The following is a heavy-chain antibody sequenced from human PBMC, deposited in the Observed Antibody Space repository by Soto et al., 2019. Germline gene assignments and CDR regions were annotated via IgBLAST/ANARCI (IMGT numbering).Heavy chain of an antibody. J-gene: IGHJ4*02. CDR3: AKAVIAITHNYPDY. CDR2: ISGSGGST. CDR1: GFTFSSYA. V-gene: IGHV3-23*01. D-gene: IGHD2-21*01. Sequence: EVQLLESGGGLVQPGGSLRLSCAASGFTFSSYAMSWVRQAPWKWLEWVSAISGSGGSTYYADSVQGRLTISGDNSTNTLYLQMNSLRAEDTAVYYCAKAVIAITHNYPDYWGQRTLVTVSS.